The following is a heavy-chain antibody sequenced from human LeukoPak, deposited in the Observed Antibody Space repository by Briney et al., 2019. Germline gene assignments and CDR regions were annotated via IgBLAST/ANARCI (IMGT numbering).Heavy chain of an antibody. Sequence: SETLSLTCTVSGGSISSYYWSWIRQPPGNGLEWIGYIYYSGSTNYNPSLKSRVTISVDTSTHPFSLKLSSVTAADTAVYYCARVLCSSCPEGWFDPWGQGTLVTVSS. CDR1: GGSISSYY. CDR2: IYYSGST. V-gene: IGHV4-59*01. D-gene: IGHD6-13*01. J-gene: IGHJ5*02. CDR3: ARVLCSSCPEGWFDP.